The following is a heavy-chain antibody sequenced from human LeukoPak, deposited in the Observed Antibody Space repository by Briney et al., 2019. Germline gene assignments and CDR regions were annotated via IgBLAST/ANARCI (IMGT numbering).Heavy chain of an antibody. J-gene: IGHJ6*03. D-gene: IGHD6-13*01. CDR3: ARDQRGCSWYNYYYMDV. V-gene: IGHV1-18*01. CDR2: ISAYNGNT. CDR1: GYTFTSYD. Sequence: ASVKVSCKASGYTFTSYDINWVRQATGQGLEWMGWISAYNGNTNYAQKLQGRVTMTTDTSTSTAYMELRSLRSDDTAVYYCARDQRGCSWYNYYYMDVWGKGTTVTISS.